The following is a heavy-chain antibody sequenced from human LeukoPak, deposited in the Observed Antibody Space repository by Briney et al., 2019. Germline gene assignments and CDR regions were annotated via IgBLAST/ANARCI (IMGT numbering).Heavy chain of an antibody. J-gene: IGHJ4*02. CDR2: IYYSGST. CDR1: GDSISSSHW. CDR3: ASRGSSNDN. Sequence: SGTLSLTCAVSGDSISSSHWWTWVRQPPGEGLEWIGEIYYSGSTNYNLSLKSRVTISLDKSKNEFCLKLSSVTAADTAVYYCASRGSSNDNWGQGTLVTVSS. V-gene: IGHV4-4*02. D-gene: IGHD4-11*01.